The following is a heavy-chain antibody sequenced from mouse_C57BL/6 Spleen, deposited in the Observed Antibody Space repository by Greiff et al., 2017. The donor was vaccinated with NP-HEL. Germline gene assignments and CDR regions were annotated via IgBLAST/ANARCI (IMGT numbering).Heavy chain of an antibody. Sequence: QVQLQQSGPELVKPGASVKISCKASGYAFSSSWMNWVKQRPGKGLEWIGRIYPGDGDTNYNGKFKGKATLTADKSSSTAYMQLSSLTSEDSAVYFCARSYYDYDEVWFAYWGQGTLVTVSA. CDR3: ARSYYDYDEVWFAY. CDR2: IYPGDGDT. D-gene: IGHD2-4*01. V-gene: IGHV1-82*01. CDR1: GYAFSSSW. J-gene: IGHJ3*01.